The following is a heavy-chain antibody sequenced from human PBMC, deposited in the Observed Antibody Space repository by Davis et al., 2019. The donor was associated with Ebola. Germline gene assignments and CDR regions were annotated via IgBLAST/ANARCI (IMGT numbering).Heavy chain of an antibody. D-gene: IGHD3-3*01. CDR3: ARAQFPTTSGH. Sequence: ASVKVSCKASGYTFTNYGITWVRQAPGQGLEWMGWINPHNGNTNYAQNVQGRVIMTSDTATTTAYMEVGRLRSDDTAVYYCARAQFPTTSGHWGQGTLVTVSS. J-gene: IGHJ4*02. CDR1: GYTFTNYG. V-gene: IGHV1-18*04. CDR2: INPHNGNT.